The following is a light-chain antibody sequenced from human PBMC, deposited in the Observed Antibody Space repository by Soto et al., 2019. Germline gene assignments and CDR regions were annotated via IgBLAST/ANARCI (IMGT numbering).Light chain of an antibody. CDR3: LLSYSGARV. J-gene: IGLJ1*01. CDR1: TGHVTSDHY. V-gene: IGLV7-46*01. Sequence: QTVVTQDPSLTVSPGGTVTLTCGSSTGHVTSDHYPYWYQQKPGQAPRTLIYDTSKQKSWTPARFSGSLLGGNAALTLSGAQHEDEAEYYCLLSYSGARVFGTGTKVTVL. CDR2: DTS.